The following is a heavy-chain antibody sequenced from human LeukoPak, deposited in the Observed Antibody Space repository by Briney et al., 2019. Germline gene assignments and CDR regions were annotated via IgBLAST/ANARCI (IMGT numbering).Heavy chain of an antibody. CDR3: TTYIRGHH. CDR2: ITGNTYAT. V-gene: IGHV3-73*01. Sequence: GGSLRLSCAASGFRFGGSDIHWVHQASGKGLEWVGRITGNTYATAYGASVKGRVTVSRDDSKNTAYLQMNSLKIEDTAVYYCTTYIRGHHWGQGTLVTVSS. J-gene: IGHJ5*02. D-gene: IGHD6-19*01. CDR1: GFRFGGSD.